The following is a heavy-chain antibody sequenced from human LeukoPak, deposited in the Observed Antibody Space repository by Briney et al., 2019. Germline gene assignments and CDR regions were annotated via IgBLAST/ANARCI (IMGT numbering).Heavy chain of an antibody. CDR1: GFTFSSYS. CDR2: ISSSSTI. V-gene: IGHV3-48*01. CDR3: AKEGPSVALIVVVPAAIRGFFDY. Sequence: GGSLRLSCAASGFTFSSYSMNWVRQAPGKGLEWVSYISSSSTIYYADSVKGRFTISRDNAKNSLYLQMNSLRAEDTAVYYCAKEGPSVALIVVVPAAIRGFFDYWGQGTLVTVSS. D-gene: IGHD2-2*02. J-gene: IGHJ4*02.